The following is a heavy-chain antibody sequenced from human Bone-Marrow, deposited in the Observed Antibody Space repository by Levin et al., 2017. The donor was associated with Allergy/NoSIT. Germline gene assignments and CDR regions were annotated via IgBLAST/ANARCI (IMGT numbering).Heavy chain of an antibody. CDR3: ARGDGSSWYFSGADYYMDV. CDR1: GGSISSYY. D-gene: IGHD6-13*01. J-gene: IGHJ6*03. CDR2: IYYSGST. Sequence: SCTVSGGSISSYYWSWIRQAPGKGLEWIGYIYYSGSTNYNPSLKSRVTISVDTSKNQFSLKLSSVTAADTAVYYCARGDGSSWYFSGADYYMDVWGKGTTVTVSS. V-gene: IGHV4-59*01.